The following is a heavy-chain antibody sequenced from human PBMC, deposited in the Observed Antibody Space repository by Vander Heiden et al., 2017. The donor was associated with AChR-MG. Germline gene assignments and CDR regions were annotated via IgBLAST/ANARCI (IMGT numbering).Heavy chain of an antibody. Sequence: EVQLLESGGGLVQPGGSLRLSCAASGLTFSGFAMSWVRQAPGKGLEWVSTISATGTTTYYADSVKGRFTISRDNSENTLYLQMNSLRTEDRAIYYGAKERYFDVWGRGTLVTVSS. CDR1: GLTFSGFA. V-gene: IGHV3-23*01. J-gene: IGHJ2*01. CDR3: AKERYFDV. CDR2: ISATGTTT.